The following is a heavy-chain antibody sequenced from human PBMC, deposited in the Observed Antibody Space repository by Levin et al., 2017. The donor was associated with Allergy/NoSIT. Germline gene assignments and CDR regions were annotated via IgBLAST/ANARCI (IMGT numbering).Heavy chain of an antibody. CDR1: GFNFSTYW. J-gene: IGHJ5*02. CDR2: IKQDGSER. CDR3: AGTYGPLDP. Sequence: PGGSLRLSCTASGFNFSTYWMTWIRQAPGKGLECLANIKQDGSERYYADSVSGRFTISRDNAKNSLYLQMNSLTAEDTAVYYCAGTYGPLDPWGQGTLVTVSS. D-gene: IGHD1-1*01. V-gene: IGHV3-7*01.